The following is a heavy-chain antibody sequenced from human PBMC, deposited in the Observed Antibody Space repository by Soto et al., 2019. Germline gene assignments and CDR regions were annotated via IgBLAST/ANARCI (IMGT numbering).Heavy chain of an antibody. Sequence: SETLSLTCAVSGGSTSSGGYSWSWIRQPPGKGLEWIGYIYHSGSTYYNPSLKSRVTISVDRSKNQFSLKLSSVTAADTAVYYCARARRHWFDPWGQGTLVTVSS. J-gene: IGHJ5*02. CDR2: IYHSGST. CDR1: GGSTSSGGYS. CDR3: ARARRHWFDP. V-gene: IGHV4-30-2*01.